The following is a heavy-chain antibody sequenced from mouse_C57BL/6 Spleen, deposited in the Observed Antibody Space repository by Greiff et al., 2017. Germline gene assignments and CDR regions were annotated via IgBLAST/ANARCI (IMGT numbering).Heavy chain of an antibody. V-gene: IGHV1-5*01. J-gene: IGHJ4*01. CDR2: IYPGNSDT. D-gene: IGHD1-1*01. Sequence: VQLQQSGTVLARPGASVKMSCKTSGYTFTSYWMHWVKQRPGQGLEWIGAIYPGNSDTSYNQKFKGKAKLAAVTSASTAYMELSSLTNEDSAVYYCTRTTTVVATNYYAMDYWGKGTSVTVSS. CDR3: TRTTTVVATNYYAMDY. CDR1: GYTFTSYW.